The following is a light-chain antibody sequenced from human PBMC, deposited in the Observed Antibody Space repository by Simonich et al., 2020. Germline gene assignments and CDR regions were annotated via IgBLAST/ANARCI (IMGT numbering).Light chain of an antibody. V-gene: IGLV2-11*01. CDR1: SSDVGGYNY. Sequence: QSALTQTRSVSGSPGQSVTISCTGTSSDVGGYNYVSWYQQHPGKAPKLMIYDVSKRPSGVPDRVSGSKSGNPASLTISGLQAEDEADYYCCSYAGSYTLVFGGGTKLTVL. J-gene: IGLJ3*02. CDR2: DVS. CDR3: CSYAGSYTLV.